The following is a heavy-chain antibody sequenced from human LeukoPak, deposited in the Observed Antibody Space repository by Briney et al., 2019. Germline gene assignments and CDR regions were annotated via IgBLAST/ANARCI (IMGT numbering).Heavy chain of an antibody. D-gene: IGHD3-10*02. V-gene: IGHV3-48*01. Sequence: PGGSLRLSCAASGFTFSSYGMNWVLQAPGKGLKWLSYLSNTGNIHYAQSVKGRFTISRDNAKSSLYLQMDGLRAEDTAVYYCARRGDSPMIGDHWGQGILVTVAS. J-gene: IGHJ4*02. CDR3: ARRGDSPMIGDH. CDR1: GFTFSSYG. CDR2: LSNTGNI.